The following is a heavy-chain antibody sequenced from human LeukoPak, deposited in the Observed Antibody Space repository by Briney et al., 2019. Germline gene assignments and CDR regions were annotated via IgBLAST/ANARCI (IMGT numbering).Heavy chain of an antibody. J-gene: IGHJ4*02. CDR3: ARSPLSSGWFDY. Sequence: PGGSLRLSCAASGFTFSSYSMNWVRQAPGKGLEWVSYIGSSSSTIYYADSVKGRFTISRDNAKNSLYLQMNSLRAEDTAVYYCARSPLSSGWFDYWGQGTLVTVSS. V-gene: IGHV3-48*04. D-gene: IGHD6-19*01. CDR2: IGSSSSTI. CDR1: GFTFSSYS.